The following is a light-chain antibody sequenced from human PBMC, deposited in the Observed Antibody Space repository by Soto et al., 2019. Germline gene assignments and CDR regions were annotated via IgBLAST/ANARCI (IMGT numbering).Light chain of an antibody. V-gene: IGLV2-14*01. Sequence: QSALTQPASVSGSPGQSITISCTGTSSDVGRYNYVSWYQQHPGKAPKLMIYDVSNRPSGVSNRFSGSKSGSTASLTISGLQAEDEADYFCSSYTSTYTFVFGGGTKLTVL. CDR3: SSYTSTYTFV. J-gene: IGLJ2*01. CDR2: DVS. CDR1: SSDVGRYNY.